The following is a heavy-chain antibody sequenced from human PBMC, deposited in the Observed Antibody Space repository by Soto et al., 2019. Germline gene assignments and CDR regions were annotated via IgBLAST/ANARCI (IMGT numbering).Heavy chain of an antibody. D-gene: IGHD3-3*01. CDR1: GGSISSYY. CDR2: IYYSGST. Sequence: SETLSLTCTVSGGSISSYYWSWIRQPPGKGLEWIGYIYYSGSTNYNPSLKSRVTISVDTSKNQFSLKLSSVTAADTAVYYCARHITGAYYDFWSGLYRSFDIWGQGIMVTVS. CDR3: ARHITGAYYDFWSGLYRSFDI. V-gene: IGHV4-59*08. J-gene: IGHJ3*02.